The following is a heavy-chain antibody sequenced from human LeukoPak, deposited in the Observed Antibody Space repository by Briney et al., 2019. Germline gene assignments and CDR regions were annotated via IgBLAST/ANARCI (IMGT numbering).Heavy chain of an antibody. CDR3: ARDRGGYGAFDY. CDR2: ISYDGSNK. J-gene: IGHJ4*02. V-gene: IGHV3-30-3*01. Sequence: GGSLRLSCAASGFTFSSYPMHWVRQAPGKGLEWVAVISYDGSNKYYADSVKGRLTISRDNSKNTLYLQMNSLRAEDTAVYYCARDRGGYGAFDYWGQGTLVTVSS. CDR1: GFTFSSYP. D-gene: IGHD3-16*01.